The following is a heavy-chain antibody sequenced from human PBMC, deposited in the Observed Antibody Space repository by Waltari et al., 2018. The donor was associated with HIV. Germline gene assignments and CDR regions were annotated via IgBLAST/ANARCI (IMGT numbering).Heavy chain of an antibody. Sequence: QLQLQESGPGLVKPSETLSLTCTVSGGSVSSRSYFWGWIRQPPGKGLEWVGRIYYTGRAYYNPSLKSRVTISVDTSKKQFSLKVTSVTAADAALYYCARHALRVGAAYWNFDLWGRGTLVTVSS. CDR3: ARHALRVGAAYWNFDL. V-gene: IGHV4-39*01. CDR2: IYYTGRA. CDR1: GGSVSSRSYF. J-gene: IGHJ2*01. D-gene: IGHD1-26*01.